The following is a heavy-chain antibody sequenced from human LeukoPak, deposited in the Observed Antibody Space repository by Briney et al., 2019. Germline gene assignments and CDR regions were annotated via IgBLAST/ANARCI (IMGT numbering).Heavy chain of an antibody. Sequence: SGPTLLKPTPPLTLTFTFSGFSLGTSGGGVGWIRQPPGKALEWLAILYWDDDKRYSPSLKSRLTITKDTSKNQVVLTMTNMDPVDTATYYCAHSQVGYYGSGSYSRWGQGTLVTVSS. V-gene: IGHV2-5*02. CDR2: LYWDDDK. CDR1: GFSLGTSGGG. J-gene: IGHJ4*02. D-gene: IGHD3-10*01. CDR3: AHSQVGYYGSGSYSR.